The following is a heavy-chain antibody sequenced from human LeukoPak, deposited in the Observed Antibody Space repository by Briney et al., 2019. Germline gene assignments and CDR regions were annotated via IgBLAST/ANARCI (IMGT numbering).Heavy chain of an antibody. CDR1: GYTFTGYY. D-gene: IGHD3-3*01. V-gene: IGHV1-2*02. J-gene: IGHJ4*02. Sequence: ASVKVSCKASGYTFTGYYIHWVRQAPGQGLEWMGWINPNSGGANYAQKFQGSITMTRDTSISTAYMELSRLRPDDTAVYYCARGTTIFGVAPPDYWGQGTLVTVSS. CDR2: INPNSGGA. CDR3: ARGTTIFGVAPPDY.